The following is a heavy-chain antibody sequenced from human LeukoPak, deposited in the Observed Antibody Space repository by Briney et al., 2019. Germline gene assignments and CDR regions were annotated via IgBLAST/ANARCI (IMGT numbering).Heavy chain of an antibody. CDR1: GYSFTSYW. CDR3: ARHTYYGSGDSRYYMDV. CDR2: IYPGDSDT. J-gene: IGHJ6*03. Sequence: GESLKISCKGSGYSFTSYWIGWVRQMPGKGLEWMGIIYPGDSDTRYSPSFQGQVTISADKSISTAYLQWSSPKASDTAMYYCARHTYYGSGDSRYYMDVWGKGTTVTVSS. V-gene: IGHV5-51*01. D-gene: IGHD3-10*01.